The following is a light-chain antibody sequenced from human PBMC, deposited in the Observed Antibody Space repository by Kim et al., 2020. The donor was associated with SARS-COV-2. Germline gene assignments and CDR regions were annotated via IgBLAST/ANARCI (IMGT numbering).Light chain of an antibody. CDR2: ENN. J-gene: IGLJ3*02. Sequence: GKTVTSPCTRSGGSIASNYVQWYQQRPGSSPTTVIYENNQRPSGVPDRFSGSIDSSSNSASLTISGLKTEDEADYYCQSYDSSDRVFGGGTKLTVL. V-gene: IGLV6-57*01. CDR3: QSYDSSDRV. CDR1: GGSIASNY.